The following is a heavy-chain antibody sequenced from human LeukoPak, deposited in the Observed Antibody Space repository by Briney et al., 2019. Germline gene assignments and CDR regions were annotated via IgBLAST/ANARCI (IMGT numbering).Heavy chain of an antibody. CDR3: ARHDCTTTSCLYFYGMDV. V-gene: IGHV4-39*01. D-gene: IGHD2-2*01. J-gene: IGHJ6*02. CDR2: LYYSGST. CDR1: GGSISSSSHY. Sequence: SETLSLTCTVSGGSISSSSHYWGWIRQPPGKGPEWIGSLYYSGSTYSNPSLKSRVTISVDTSKNQFSLKLSSVTATDTAVYYCARHDCTTTSCLYFYGMDVWGQGTTVTVSS.